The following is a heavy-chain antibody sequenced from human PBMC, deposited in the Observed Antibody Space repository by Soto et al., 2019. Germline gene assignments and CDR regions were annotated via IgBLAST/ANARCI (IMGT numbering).Heavy chain of an antibody. Sequence: ASVKVSCKASGYTFTSYGISWVRQAPGQGLEWMGWISAYNGNTNYAQKLQGRVTMTEDTSTDTAYMELSSLRSEDTAVYYCATDIAGYSRDLDDYWGQGTLVTVSS. CDR2: ISAYNGNT. V-gene: IGHV1-18*01. CDR1: GYTFTSYG. J-gene: IGHJ4*02. CDR3: ATDIAGYSRDLDDY. D-gene: IGHD6-13*01.